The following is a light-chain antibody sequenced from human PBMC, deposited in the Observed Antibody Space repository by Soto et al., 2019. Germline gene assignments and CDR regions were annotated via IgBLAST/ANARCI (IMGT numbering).Light chain of an antibody. CDR3: QSYDSSLSAHV. Sequence: QSVLTQPPSVSGAPGQRVTISCTGSSSNIGAGYDVHWYLQIPGTAPKILIYGNSNRPSGVPDRFSGSKSGTSASLAITGLQAEDEADYYRQSYDSSLSAHVFGTGTKVTVL. V-gene: IGLV1-40*01. J-gene: IGLJ1*01. CDR1: SSNIGAGYD. CDR2: GNS.